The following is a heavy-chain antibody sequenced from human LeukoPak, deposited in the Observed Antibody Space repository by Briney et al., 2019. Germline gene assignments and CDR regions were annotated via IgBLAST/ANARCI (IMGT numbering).Heavy chain of an antibody. CDR2: ISGSGGST. CDR1: GFTFSSYA. CDR3: ARDSGSSWIRGAFDI. Sequence: GGSLRLSCAASGFTFSSYAMSWVRQAPGKGLEWVSAISGSGGSTYYADSVKGRFTISRDNSKNTLYLQMNSLRAEDTAVYYCARDSGSSWIRGAFDIWGQGTMVTVSS. V-gene: IGHV3-23*01. D-gene: IGHD6-13*01. J-gene: IGHJ3*02.